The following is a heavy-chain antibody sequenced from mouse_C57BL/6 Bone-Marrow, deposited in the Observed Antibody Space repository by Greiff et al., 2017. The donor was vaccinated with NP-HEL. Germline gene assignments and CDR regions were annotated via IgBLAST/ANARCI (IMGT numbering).Heavy chain of an antibody. CDR2: ISSGGSYT. Sequence: EVKLEESGGDLVKPGGSLKLSCAASGFTFSSYGMSWVRQTPDKRLEWVATISSGGSYTYYPDSVKGRFTISRDNAKNTLYLQMSSLKSEDTAMYYGASPYDYDVAWLAYWGQGTLVTVSA. J-gene: IGHJ3*01. CDR1: GFTFSSYG. V-gene: IGHV5-6*02. CDR3: ASPYDYDVAWLAY. D-gene: IGHD2-4*01.